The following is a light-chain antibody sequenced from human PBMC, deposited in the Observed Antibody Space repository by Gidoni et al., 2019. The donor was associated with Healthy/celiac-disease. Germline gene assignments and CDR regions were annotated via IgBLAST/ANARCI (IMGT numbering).Light chain of an antibody. CDR1: QSISSY. CDR3: QQSYSTPGT. J-gene: IGKJ1*01. CDR2: AAS. V-gene: IGKV1-39*01. Sequence: DIQMIQSPSSLSASVGDSVTITCRASQSISSYFNWYQQKPGKDPKLLIYAASSLQSGVPSRFSGSGSGTDFTLTISSLQPEDFATYYCQQSYSTPGTFGQGTKVEIK.